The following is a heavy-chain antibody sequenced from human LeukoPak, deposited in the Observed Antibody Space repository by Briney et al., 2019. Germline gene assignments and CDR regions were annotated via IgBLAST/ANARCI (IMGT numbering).Heavy chain of an antibody. J-gene: IGHJ4*02. Sequence: PGGSLRLSCAASGFTFSSYEMNWVRQAPGKGLEWVSSISSSSSYIYYADSVKGRFTISRDNAKNSLYLQMNSLRAEDTAVYYCANSGSYYSYFDYWGQGTLVTVSS. CDR3: ANSGSYYSYFDY. V-gene: IGHV3-21*01. CDR1: GFTFSSYE. D-gene: IGHD1-26*01. CDR2: ISSSSSYI.